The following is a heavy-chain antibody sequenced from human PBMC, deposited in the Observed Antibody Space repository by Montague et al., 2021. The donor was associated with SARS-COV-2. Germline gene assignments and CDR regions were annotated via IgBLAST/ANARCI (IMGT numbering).Heavy chain of an antibody. CDR3: ARGSTVTHY. CDR2: INHSGST. CDR1: GGSFSGYY. D-gene: IGHD4-17*01. Sequence: SETLSLTCAVYGGSFSGYYWSWIRQPPGKGLEWIGEINHSGSTNYNPSLKSRVTISVDTSKNQFSLKLSSVTAADTSVYYCARGSTVTHYWGQGTLVTVSS. V-gene: IGHV4-34*01. J-gene: IGHJ4*02.